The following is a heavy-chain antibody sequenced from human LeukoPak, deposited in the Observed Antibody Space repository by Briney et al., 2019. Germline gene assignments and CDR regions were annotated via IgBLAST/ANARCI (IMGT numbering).Heavy chain of an antibody. CDR3: TRVAITLLGSYDHYFDY. V-gene: IGHV3-49*04. D-gene: IGHD1-26*01. Sequence: PGGSLRLSCAASGFTFGDYAMSWVRQAPGKGLEWVSLIRSRAYGGTPEYAASVKDRFTISRDDSKSIAYLQMSSLKTEDTAVYYCTRVAITLLGSYDHYFDYWGQGTLVTVSS. CDR2: IRSRAYGGTP. CDR1: GFTFGDYA. J-gene: IGHJ4*02.